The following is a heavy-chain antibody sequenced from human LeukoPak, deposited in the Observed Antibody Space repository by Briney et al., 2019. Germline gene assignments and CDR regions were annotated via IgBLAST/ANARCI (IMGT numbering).Heavy chain of an antibody. CDR3: ARAHSSSWAGSYFDY. J-gene: IGHJ4*02. V-gene: IGHV3-48*01. Sequence: PGGSLRLSCAASGFTFSSYSMNWVRQAPGKGLEWVSYISSSSSTIYYADSVKGRFTISRDNAKNSLYLQMNSLRAEDTAVYYCARAHSSSWAGSYFDYWGQGTLVTVSS. CDR2: ISSSSSTI. D-gene: IGHD6-13*01. CDR1: GFTFSSYS.